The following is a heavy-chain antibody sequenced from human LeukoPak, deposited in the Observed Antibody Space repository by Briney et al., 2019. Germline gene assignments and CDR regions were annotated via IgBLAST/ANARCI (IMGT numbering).Heavy chain of an antibody. J-gene: IGHJ4*02. Sequence: VSVKVSCKVSGYTLTELSMHWVRQAPGKGLEWMGGFDPEDGETIYAQKFQGRVTMTEDTSTDTAYMELSSLRSEDTAVYYCATVPAPTAGYCSGGSCYKSIDYWGQGTLVTVSS. CDR3: ATVPAPTAGYCSGGSCYKSIDY. D-gene: IGHD2-15*01. V-gene: IGHV1-24*01. CDR2: FDPEDGET. CDR1: GYTLTELS.